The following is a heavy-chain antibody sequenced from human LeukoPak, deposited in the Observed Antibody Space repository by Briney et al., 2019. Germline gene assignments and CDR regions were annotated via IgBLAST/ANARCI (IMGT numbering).Heavy chain of an antibody. CDR1: GFTFSSYA. CDR3: ARPQQWLVRWGFDY. D-gene: IGHD6-19*01. J-gene: IGHJ4*02. Sequence: GGSLRLSCAASGFTFSSYAMSWVRQAPGKGLEWVSGISGIGDSTYYADSVKGRFTISRDNSKNTLYLQMNSLRAEDTAVYYCARPQQWLVRWGFDYWGQGTLVTVSS. CDR2: ISGIGDST. V-gene: IGHV3-23*01.